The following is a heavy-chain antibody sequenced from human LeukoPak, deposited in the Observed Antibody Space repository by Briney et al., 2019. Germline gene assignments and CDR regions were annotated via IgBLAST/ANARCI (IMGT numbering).Heavy chain of an antibody. CDR2: ISRSGSAI. J-gene: IGHJ5*02. V-gene: IGHV3-48*03. CDR1: GFTFSSYE. CDR3: AKGRRYNILTGYYVSEVDP. Sequence: PGGSLRLSCAASGFTFSSYEMNWVRQAPGKGLEWVSYISRSGSAIYYADSVKGRFTISRDNAKNSLHLQMNSLRAEDTAVYYCAKGRRYNILTGYYVSEVDPWGQGILVTVSS. D-gene: IGHD3-9*01.